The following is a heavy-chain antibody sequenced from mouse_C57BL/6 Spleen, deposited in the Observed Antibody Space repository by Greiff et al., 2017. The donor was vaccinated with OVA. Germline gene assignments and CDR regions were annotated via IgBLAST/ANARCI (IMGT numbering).Heavy chain of an antibody. CDR1: GFTFSSYG. CDR2: ISSGGSYT. V-gene: IGHV5-6*01. CDR3: ARLEMDY. J-gene: IGHJ4*01. Sequence: EVQLVESGGDLVKPGGSLKLSCAASGFTFSSYGMSWVRQTPDKRLEWVATISSGGSYTYYPDSVKGRFTISRDNAKNTLYLQMSSLKSEDTAMYYCARLEMDYWGQGTSVTVSS.